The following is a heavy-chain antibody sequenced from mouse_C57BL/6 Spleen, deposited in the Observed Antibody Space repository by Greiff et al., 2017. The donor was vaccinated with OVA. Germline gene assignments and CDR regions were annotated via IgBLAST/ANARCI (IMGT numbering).Heavy chain of an antibody. CDR2: IDPSDSYT. D-gene: IGHD3-2*02. V-gene: IGHV1-69*01. Sequence: VKLQQPGAELVMPGASVKLSCKASGYTFTSYWMHWVKQRPGQGLEWIGEIDPSDSYTNYNQKFKGKSTLTVDKSSSTAYMQLSSLTSEDSAVYYCARQGSSGYGNAMDYWGQGTSVTVSS. J-gene: IGHJ4*01. CDR1: GYTFTSYW. CDR3: ARQGSSGYGNAMDY.